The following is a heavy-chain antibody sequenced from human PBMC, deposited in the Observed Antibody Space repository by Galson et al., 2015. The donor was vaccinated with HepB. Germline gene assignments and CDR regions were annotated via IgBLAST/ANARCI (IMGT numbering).Heavy chain of an antibody. J-gene: IGHJ4*02. V-gene: IGHV3-48*02. CDR1: GFTFSSYS. Sequence: SLRLSCAASGFTFSSYSMNRVRQAPGKGLEWVSYISSSSSTIYYADSVKGRFTISRDNAKNSLYLQMNSLRDEDTAVYYCARGEDIVVVVAATPRNFDYWGQGTLVTVSS. D-gene: IGHD2-15*01. CDR2: ISSSSSTI. CDR3: ARGEDIVVVVAATPRNFDY.